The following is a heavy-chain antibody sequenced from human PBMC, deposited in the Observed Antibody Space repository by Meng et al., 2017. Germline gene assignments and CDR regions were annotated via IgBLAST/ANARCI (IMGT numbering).Heavy chain of an antibody. D-gene: IGHD5-18*01. CDR1: GFTFSSYE. V-gene: IGHV3-48*03. CDR2: ISSSGSTI. J-gene: IGHJ4*02. Sequence: GESLKISCAASGFTFSSYEMNWVRQAPGKGLEWVSYISSSGSTIYYADSVKGRFTISRDNAKNSLYLQMNSLRAEDTAVYYCAREDTAMVIRGYDYWGQGNLVTVSS. CDR3: AREDTAMVIRGYDY.